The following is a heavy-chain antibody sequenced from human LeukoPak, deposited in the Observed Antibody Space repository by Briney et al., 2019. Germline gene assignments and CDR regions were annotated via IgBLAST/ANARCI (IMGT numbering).Heavy chain of an antibody. V-gene: IGHV4-59*01. Sequence: ASETLSLTCTVSGGSISYYYWTWIRQSPGKGLEWIGQIYYTGSTYYNPSLKRRVTISVDTSRNQFSLNLTSVTAADTAVYYCARGGTYNDILSFDPWAQGTLVTVSS. J-gene: IGHJ5*02. D-gene: IGHD3-9*01. CDR2: IYYTGST. CDR1: GGSISYYY. CDR3: ARGGTYNDILSFDP.